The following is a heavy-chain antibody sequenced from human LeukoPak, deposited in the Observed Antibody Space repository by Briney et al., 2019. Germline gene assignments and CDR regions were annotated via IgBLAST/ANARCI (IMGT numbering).Heavy chain of an antibody. V-gene: IGHV1-46*01. Sequence: APVKVSCKASGYTFTSYYMHWVRQAPGQGLEWMGIINPSGGSTGYAQKFQGRVTMTRDTSTSTVYMELSSLRSEDTAVYHCARDRDYYDSSGYYYPADYWGQGTLVTVSS. J-gene: IGHJ4*02. CDR2: INPSGGST. D-gene: IGHD3-22*01. CDR1: GYTFTSYY. CDR3: ARDRDYYDSSGYYYPADY.